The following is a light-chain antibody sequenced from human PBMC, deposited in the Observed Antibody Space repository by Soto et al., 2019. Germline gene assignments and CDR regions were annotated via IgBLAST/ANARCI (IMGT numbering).Light chain of an antibody. V-gene: IGKV3-11*01. CDR3: HQRANWPGT. Sequence: EIVWTQSPGTLSLSQGERATLSCRASQYVDSKYLAWYQQKPGQAPRLLIYDVSDRATGIPARFSGTGSGTDFSLTISSLEPEDFAVYYCHQRANWPGTFGQGTKVDIK. CDR2: DVS. J-gene: IGKJ1*01. CDR1: QYVDSKY.